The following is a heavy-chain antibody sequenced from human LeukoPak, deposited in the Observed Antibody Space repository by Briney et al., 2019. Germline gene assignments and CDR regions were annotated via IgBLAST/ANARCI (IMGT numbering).Heavy chain of an antibody. J-gene: IGHJ6*02. D-gene: IGHD2-2*01. CDR1: GYTFTGYY. Sequence: ASVKVSCKASGYTFTGYYMHWVRQAPGQGLEWMGWINPNSGGTNYAQKLQGRVTMTTDTSTSTAYMELRSLRSDDTAVYYCASGGGRYCSSTSCYYYYYGMDVWGQGTTVTVSS. V-gene: IGHV1-2*02. CDR2: INPNSGGT. CDR3: ASGGGRYCSSTSCYYYYYGMDV.